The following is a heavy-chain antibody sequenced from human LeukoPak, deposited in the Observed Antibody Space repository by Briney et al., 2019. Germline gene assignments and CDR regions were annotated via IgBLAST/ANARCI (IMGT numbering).Heavy chain of an antibody. CDR1: GGSFIGFH. CDR2: INHSGST. CDR3: ARVVQSTDSSGYFLPEYFQH. V-gene: IGHV4-34*01. J-gene: IGHJ1*01. D-gene: IGHD3-22*01. Sequence: PSETLSLTCAVYGGSFIGFHWNWIRQPPGKGLEWIGDINHSGSTNYNPSLKSRVTISVDTSKNQFSLKLSSVTAADTAIYYCARVVQSTDSSGYFLPEYFQHWGQGTLVTVSS.